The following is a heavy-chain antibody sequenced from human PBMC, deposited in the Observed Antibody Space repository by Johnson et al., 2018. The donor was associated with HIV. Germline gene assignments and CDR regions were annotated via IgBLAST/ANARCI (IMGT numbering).Heavy chain of an antibody. CDR3: ARVRAGRENAFDI. Sequence: VQLVESGGGVVQPGRSLRLSCAASGFTFSSYGMHWVRQAPGKGLEWVAVISYDGSNKYYADSVKGRFTISRDNSKNTLSLQMNSPRVDDTAIYYCARVRAGRENAFDIWGQGTMVTVSS. V-gene: IGHV3-30*19. D-gene: IGHD1-26*01. CDR1: GFTFSSYG. J-gene: IGHJ3*02. CDR2: ISYDGSNK.